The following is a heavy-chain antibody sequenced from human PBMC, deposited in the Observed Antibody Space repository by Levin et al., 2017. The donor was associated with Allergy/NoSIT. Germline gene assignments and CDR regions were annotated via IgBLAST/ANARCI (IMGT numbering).Heavy chain of an antibody. CDR3: VVGDGGGYQPFDH. Sequence: LSFSSSFFPLPISFLMFVRHCAGPFLSFFSFLSPFFLPFYSDSVKGRFTISRDISKNTLYLQLNNLRSDDTAVYYCVVGDGGGYQPFDHWGQGTRVTVSS. J-gene: IGHJ4*02. CDR2: LSPFFLP. D-gene: IGHD3-22*01. CDR1: FFPLPISF. V-gene: IGHV3-53*01.